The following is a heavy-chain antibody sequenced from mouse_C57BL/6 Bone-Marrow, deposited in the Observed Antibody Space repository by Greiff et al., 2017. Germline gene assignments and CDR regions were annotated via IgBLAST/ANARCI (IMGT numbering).Heavy chain of an antibody. CDR1: GFTFSSYA. Sequence: EVKVEESGGGLVKPGGSLKLSCAASGFTFSSYAMSWVRQTPEKRLEWVATISDGGSSTYYPDNVKGRFTISRDNAKNNLYLQMSHLKSEDTAMYYCARDPSYYGSSHWYFDVWGTGTTVTVSS. CDR3: ARDPSYYGSSHWYFDV. J-gene: IGHJ1*03. V-gene: IGHV5-4*01. CDR2: ISDGGSST. D-gene: IGHD1-1*01.